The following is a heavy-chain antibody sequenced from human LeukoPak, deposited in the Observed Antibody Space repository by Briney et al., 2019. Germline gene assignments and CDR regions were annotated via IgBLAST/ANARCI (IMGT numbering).Heavy chain of an antibody. CDR2: IYYSGST. Sequence: SETLSLTCAVSGGSISSGGYSWSWIRQPPGKGLEWIGYIYYSGSTYYNPSLKSRVTISVDTSKNQFPLKLSSVTAADTAVYYCARGDGYNKILGYWGQGTLVTVSS. J-gene: IGHJ4*02. CDR3: ARGDGYNKILGY. CDR1: GGSISSGGYS. V-gene: IGHV4-30-4*07. D-gene: IGHD5-24*01.